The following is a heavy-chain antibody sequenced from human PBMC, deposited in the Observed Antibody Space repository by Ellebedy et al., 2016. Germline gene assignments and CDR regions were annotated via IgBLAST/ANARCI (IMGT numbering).Heavy chain of an antibody. CDR2: MYKSGIS. J-gene: IGHJ4*02. V-gene: IGHV4-59*11. Sequence: SETLSLTCTVSGGSIGGQYWSWIRQPPGKGLEYIGYMYKSGISNYNPSLKSRVTISMDTSKNQFSLNLSYVTAADTAVYYCARGVRGCSGGSCYYYWGQGTLVTVSS. CDR3: ARGVRGCSGGSCYYY. D-gene: IGHD2-15*01. CDR1: GGSIGGQY.